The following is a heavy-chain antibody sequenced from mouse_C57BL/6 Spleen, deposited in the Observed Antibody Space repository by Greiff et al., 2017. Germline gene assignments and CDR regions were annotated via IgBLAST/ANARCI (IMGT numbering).Heavy chain of an antibody. V-gene: IGHV1-82*01. CDR1: GYAFSSSW. D-gene: IGHD1-1*01. CDR3: ARPYYYCSGGFSY. CDR2: IYPGDGDT. Sequence: QVKLQQSGPELVKPGASVKISCKASGYAFSSSWMNWVKQRPGKGLEWIGRIYPGDGDTKYNGKFKGKATLTADKSSSTAYMQLSSLTSEDSAVYFCARPYYYCSGGFSYWGPAPLVSVSA. J-gene: IGHJ3*01.